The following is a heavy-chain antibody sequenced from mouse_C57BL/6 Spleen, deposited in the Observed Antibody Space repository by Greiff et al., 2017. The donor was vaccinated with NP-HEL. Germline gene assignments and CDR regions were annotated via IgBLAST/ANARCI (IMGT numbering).Heavy chain of an antibody. J-gene: IGHJ2*01. V-gene: IGHV5-17*01. Sequence: EVKLEESGGGLVKPGGSLKLSCAASGFTFSDYGMHWVRQAPEKGLEWVAYISSGSSTIYYADTVKGRFTISRDNAKNTLFLQMTSLRSEDTAMYYCARGSITGYYFDYWGQGTTLTVSS. D-gene: IGHD2-10*02. CDR1: GFTFSDYG. CDR2: ISSGSSTI. CDR3: ARGSITGYYFDY.